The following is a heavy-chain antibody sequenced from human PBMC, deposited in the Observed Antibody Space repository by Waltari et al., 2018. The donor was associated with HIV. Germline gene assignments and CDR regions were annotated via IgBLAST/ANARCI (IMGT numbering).Heavy chain of an antibody. CDR3: ARILPKTVLSHGFDM. CDR2: ISGSGEFP. CDR1: GFTFSAYT. D-gene: IGHD3-3*01. Sequence: EVQLVESGGGLVKPGGSLRLSCSASGFTFSAYTMNWVRQAPGEGMEWISVISGSGEFPDYADSVKGRFTMSRDNAKNSVFLEMYSLRVEDTAVYYCARILPKTVLSHGFDMWGQGTMVTVSS. J-gene: IGHJ3*02. V-gene: IGHV3-21*01.